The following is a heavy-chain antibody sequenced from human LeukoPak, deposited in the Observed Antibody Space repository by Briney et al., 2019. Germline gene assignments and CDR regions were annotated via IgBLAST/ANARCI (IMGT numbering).Heavy chain of an antibody. CDR3: ARGTEYYYGSGSYSPFDY. CDR2: INHSGST. J-gene: IGHJ4*02. D-gene: IGHD3-10*01. CDR1: GGSFSGYY. V-gene: IGHV4-34*01. Sequence: PSETLSLTCAVYGGSFSGYYWRWVRQPPGKGLEWIGEINHSGSTNYNPSLKSRVTISVDTSKNQFSLKLSSVTAADTAVYYCARGTEYYYGSGSYSPFDYWGQGTLVTVSS.